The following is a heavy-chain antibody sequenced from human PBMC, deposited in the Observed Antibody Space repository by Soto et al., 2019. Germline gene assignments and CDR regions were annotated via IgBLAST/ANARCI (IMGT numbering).Heavy chain of an antibody. Sequence: PGGSLRLSCAASGFTFSSYAMNWVRQAPGKGLEWVSVISGSGSSTYYADSVKGRFTISRDNSKNTLYVQMNSLRAEDTGVYYCAKAISGYNATIDHWGQGTRVTVYS. D-gene: IGHD1-20*01. CDR3: AKAISGYNATIDH. V-gene: IGHV3-23*01. J-gene: IGHJ4*02. CDR2: ISGSGSST. CDR1: GFTFSSYA.